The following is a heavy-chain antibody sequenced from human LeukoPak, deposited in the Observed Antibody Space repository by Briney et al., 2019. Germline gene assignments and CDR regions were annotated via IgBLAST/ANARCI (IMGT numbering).Heavy chain of an antibody. J-gene: IGHJ4*02. CDR3: ARLTPYSGSPLGDY. CDR1: CGSIYRLLNF. CDR2: ISYSGST. D-gene: IGHD1-26*01. Sequence: PSETLYHTCTVSCGSIYRLLNFWGWTRQPPGNGLEWIGSISYSGSTYYNPSLKSRVTISVDTSKNQFSLKLSSVTAADTAVYYCARLTPYSGSPLGDYWGQGTLVTVSS. V-gene: IGHV4-39*01.